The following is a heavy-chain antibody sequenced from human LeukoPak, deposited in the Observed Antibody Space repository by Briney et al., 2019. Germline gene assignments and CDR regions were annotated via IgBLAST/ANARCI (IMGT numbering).Heavy chain of an antibody. D-gene: IGHD3-10*01. V-gene: IGHV3-21*01. CDR1: GFTFSSYS. Sequence: PGGSLRLSCAASGFTFSSYSMNWVRQAPGKGLEWVSSISSSSSYIYYADSVKGRFTISRDNAKNSLYLQMNSLRAEDTAVYYCARDYHGSGSSAFDYWGHGTLLTVSS. J-gene: IGHJ4*01. CDR2: ISSSSSYI. CDR3: ARDYHGSGSSAFDY.